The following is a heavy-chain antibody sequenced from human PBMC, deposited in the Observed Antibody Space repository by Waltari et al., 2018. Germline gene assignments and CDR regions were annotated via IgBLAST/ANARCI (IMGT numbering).Heavy chain of an antibody. Sequence: QVQLVQSGAEVKKPGSSVKVSSQTSGDNLSKHASTWVRQTPGQGLEWMRGILPLLCTSSSAQKFQGRVTFTAELSTNTAYMELRSMKSDDTAVYYCAKDRVVGLDDAFDIWGQGTMITVSS. V-gene: IGHV1-69*10. J-gene: IGHJ3*02. CDR1: GDNLSKHA. CDR2: ILPLLCTS. D-gene: IGHD1-26*01. CDR3: AKDRVVGLDDAFDI.